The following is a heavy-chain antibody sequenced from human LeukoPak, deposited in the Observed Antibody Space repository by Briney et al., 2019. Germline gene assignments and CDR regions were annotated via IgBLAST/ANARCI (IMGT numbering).Heavy chain of an antibody. J-gene: IGHJ4*02. CDR2: ISSSNSYI. CDR3: ARGRIFRDR. V-gene: IGHV3-21*01. Sequence: GGSLRLSCAASGFTFSSYSMNWVRQAPGQGLEWVSSISSSNSYIYYADSVKGRFTTSRDNAKNSLYLQMDSLRAEDTAVYYCARGRIFRDRWGQGTLVTVSS. CDR1: GFTFSSYS. D-gene: IGHD2-15*01.